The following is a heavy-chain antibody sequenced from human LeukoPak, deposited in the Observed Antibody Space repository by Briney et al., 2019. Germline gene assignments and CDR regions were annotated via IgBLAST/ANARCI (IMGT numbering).Heavy chain of an antibody. D-gene: IGHD3-16*01. CDR2: IQPDGSEG. V-gene: IGHV3-7*01. CDR3: ASQSFAKFDP. J-gene: IGHJ5*02. Sequence: PGGSLRLSCAASGFTFSSKWMSWVRQAPGKGLEWVGNIQPDGSEGYPVDSVKGRFTISRGNARNSLFLQMNSLRVEDTAVYYCASQSFAKFDPWGQGTLVIVSS. CDR1: GFTFSSKW.